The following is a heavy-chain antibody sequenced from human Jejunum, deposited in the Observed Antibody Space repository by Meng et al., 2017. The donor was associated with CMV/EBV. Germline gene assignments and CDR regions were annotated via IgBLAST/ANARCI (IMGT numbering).Heavy chain of an antibody. D-gene: IGHD2-2*01. J-gene: IGHJ5*02. CDR3: VLMIPAHTNYFDP. V-gene: IGHV4-30-4*01. CDR2: VYYSGTT. CDR1: SGSIISGDRY. Sequence: SSGSIISGDRYWTWIRQSPGKGLEWIGNVYYSGTTSYNRSLKSRVTISVDTSKNQFSLKLASVIAADTAVYYCVLMIPAHTNYFDPWGQGTLVTVSS.